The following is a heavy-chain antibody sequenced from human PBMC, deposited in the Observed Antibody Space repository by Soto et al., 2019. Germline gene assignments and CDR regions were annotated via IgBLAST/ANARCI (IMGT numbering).Heavy chain of an antibody. CDR3: ASHSTVAGTGFDY. V-gene: IGHV1-18*01. J-gene: IGHJ4*02. CDR2: ISAYNGNT. CDR1: GGTFSSYG. Sequence: ASVKVSCKASGGTFSSYGISWVRQAPGQGLEWMGWISAYNGNTNYAQKLQGRVTMTTDTSTSTAYMELRSLRSDDTAVYYCASHSTVAGTGFDYWGQGTLVTVSS. D-gene: IGHD6-19*01.